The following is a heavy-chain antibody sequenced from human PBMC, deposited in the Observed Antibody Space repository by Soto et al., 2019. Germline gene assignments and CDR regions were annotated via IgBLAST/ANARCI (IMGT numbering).Heavy chain of an antibody. CDR2: IYYSGST. CDR1: GGSISSGGYY. Sequence: SETLSLTCTVSGGSISSGGYYWSWIRQHPGKGLEWIGYIYYSGSTYYNPSLKSRVTISVDTSKNQFSLKLSSVTAADTAVYYCARELYCSSTSCYDHGMXVWGQGTTVTVSS. V-gene: IGHV4-31*03. J-gene: IGHJ6*02. CDR3: ARELYCSSTSCYDHGMXV. D-gene: IGHD2-2*01.